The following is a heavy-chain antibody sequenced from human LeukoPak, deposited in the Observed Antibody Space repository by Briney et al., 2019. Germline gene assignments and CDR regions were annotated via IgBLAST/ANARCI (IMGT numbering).Heavy chain of an antibody. V-gene: IGHV1-69*05. D-gene: IGHD3-10*01. Sequence: SVKVSCKASGGTFSSYAISWVRQAPGQGLEWTGRIIPIFGTANYAQKFQGRVTITTDESTSTAYMELSSLRSEDTAVYYCAREAHMVRGVNFDYWGQGTLVTVSS. CDR3: AREAHMVRGVNFDY. CDR1: GGTFSSYA. CDR2: IIPIFGTA. J-gene: IGHJ4*02.